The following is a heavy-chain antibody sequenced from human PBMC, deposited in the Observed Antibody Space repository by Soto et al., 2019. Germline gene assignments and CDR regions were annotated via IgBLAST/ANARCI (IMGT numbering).Heavy chain of an antibody. J-gene: IGHJ4*02. D-gene: IGHD3-10*01. CDR3: ARVRFGEHQFDF. CDR2: ISGSSSDI. CDR1: GFTFSNYA. V-gene: IGHV3-48*01. Sequence: GGSLRLSCAASGFTFSNYAMNRVRQAPGKGLEWFSYISGSSSDIYYADSVKGRFTVSRDNAKNSLYLQMNSLRAEDTALYYCARVRFGEHQFDFWGQGILVTVSS.